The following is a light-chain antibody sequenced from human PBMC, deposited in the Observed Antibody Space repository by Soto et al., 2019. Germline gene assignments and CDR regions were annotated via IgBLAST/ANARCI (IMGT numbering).Light chain of an antibody. CDR3: ASWDASLNGWV. CDR1: SSNIGSDT. CDR2: RIN. J-gene: IGLJ3*02. Sequence: QSVLTQPSSASGTPGQRVTISCSGSSSNIGSDTVNWYHQLPGTAPKLLIHRINQRPSGVPGRFSGSKSGTSASLAISGLQSEDEADYYCASWDASLNGWVFGGGTKVTVL. V-gene: IGLV1-44*01.